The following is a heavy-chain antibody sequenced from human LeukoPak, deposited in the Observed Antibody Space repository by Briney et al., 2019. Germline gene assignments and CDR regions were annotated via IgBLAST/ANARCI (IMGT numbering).Heavy chain of an antibody. V-gene: IGHV1-8*01. J-gene: IGHJ6*02. CDR1: GYTSTSYD. Sequence: SVNASCKASGYTSTSYDINWVRHATGQGLEWMGWMNPNSGNTGYAQKFQGRVTMTRNTPISTAYMELSSLRSEDTAVYYCARGPLGYDFWSGYYINYYGMDVWGQGTTVSVSS. CDR3: ARGPLGYDFWSGYYINYYGMDV. CDR2: MNPNSGNT. D-gene: IGHD3-3*01.